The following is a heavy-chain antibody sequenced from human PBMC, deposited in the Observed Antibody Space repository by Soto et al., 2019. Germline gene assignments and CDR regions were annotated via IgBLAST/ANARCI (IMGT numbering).Heavy chain of an antibody. CDR2: IIPIFGTA. D-gene: IGHD5-18*01. Sequence: LICVRQSHGQGLEWMGGIIPIFGTANYAQKFQGRVTITADESTSTAYMELSSLRSEDTAVYYCARAEDSYGCGYSQYGMDVWGQGNTVTVSS. J-gene: IGHJ6*02. V-gene: IGHV1-69*01. CDR3: ARAEDSYGCGYSQYGMDV.